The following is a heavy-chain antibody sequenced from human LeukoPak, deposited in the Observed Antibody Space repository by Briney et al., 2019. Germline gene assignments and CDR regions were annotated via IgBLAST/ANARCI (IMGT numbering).Heavy chain of an antibody. CDR1: GYTFTSYD. CDR2: MNANNGNT. J-gene: IGHJ4*02. V-gene: IGHV1-8*01. Sequence: ASVKVSCKASGYTFTSYDINWVRQATGQGLEWMGWMNANNGNTGYAQKFQGRVTMTRDTSMSTAYMELSSLTSEDTAVYYCATSYRRSWSNIDSWGQGTLVIVSS. CDR3: ATSYRRSWSNIDS. D-gene: IGHD6-13*01.